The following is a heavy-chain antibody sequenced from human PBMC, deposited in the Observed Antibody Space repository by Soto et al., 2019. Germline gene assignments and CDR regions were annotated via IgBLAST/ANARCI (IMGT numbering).Heavy chain of an antibody. V-gene: IGHV3-15*07. CDR1: GFTFSNAW. Sequence: GGSLRLSCAASGFTFSNAWINWVRQAPGKGLEWVGRVKSKNHGGTTDFAASVKGRFAISRDDSIGMAFMRMNSLKIEDTAVYYCTTDSYITVTPVRLDYWGHGTLVTVSS. D-gene: IGHD4-4*01. CDR3: TTDSYITVTPVRLDY. J-gene: IGHJ4*01. CDR2: VKSKNHGGTT.